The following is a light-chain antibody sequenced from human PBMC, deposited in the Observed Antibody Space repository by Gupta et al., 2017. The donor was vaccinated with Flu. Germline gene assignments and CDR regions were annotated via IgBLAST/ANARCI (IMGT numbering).Light chain of an antibody. CDR3: QNRSNWPPYT. CDR1: QSVGTY. V-gene: IGKV3-11*01. CDR2: DAS. J-gene: IGKJ2*01. Sequence: EIVLTQSPATLSLSPGERATLSCRASQSVGTYLAWYQQKPGQTPRLLVYDASNRATGIPARFSGSGSGIDFTLTISSREPEDFAVYYCQNRSNWPPYTFGQGTRLEI.